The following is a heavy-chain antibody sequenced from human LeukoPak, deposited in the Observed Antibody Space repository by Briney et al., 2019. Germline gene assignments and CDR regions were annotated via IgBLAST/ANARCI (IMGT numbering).Heavy chain of an antibody. CDR3: ARGKKGDRNWFDP. V-gene: IGHV1-2*02. J-gene: IGHJ5*02. D-gene: IGHD3-16*01. CDR2: INPNSGGT. CDR1: GYTFTGYY. Sequence: ASVNVSCKASGYTFTGYYMHWVRQAPGQGLEWMGWINPNSGGTNYAQKFQGRVTMTRDTSISTAYMELSRLRSDDTAVYYCARGKKGDRNWFDPWGQGTLVTVSS.